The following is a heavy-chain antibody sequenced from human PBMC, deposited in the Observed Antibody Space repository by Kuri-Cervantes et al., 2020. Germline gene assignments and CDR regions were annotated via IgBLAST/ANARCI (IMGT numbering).Heavy chain of an antibody. D-gene: IGHD2-2*01. Sequence: SLKISCAASGFTFDDYAMHWVRQAPGKGLEWVSGISWNSGSIGYADSVKGRFTISRDNAKNSLYLQMNSLRAEDTALYYCARELLGYCSSTSCYGLGYWGQGTLVTVSS. CDR3: ARELLGYCSSTSCYGLGY. CDR2: ISWNSGSI. CDR1: GFTFDDYA. V-gene: IGHV3-9*01. J-gene: IGHJ4*02.